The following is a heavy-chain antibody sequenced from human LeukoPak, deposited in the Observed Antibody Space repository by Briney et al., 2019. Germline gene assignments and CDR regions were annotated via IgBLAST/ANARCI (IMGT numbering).Heavy chain of an antibody. J-gene: IGHJ6*03. D-gene: IGHD3-10*01. Sequence: GGSLRLSCAASGFTFSSYAMHWVRQAPGKGLEWVAVISYDGSNKYYADSVKGRFTISRDNSKNTLYLQMNSLRAEDTAVYYCARESRYYYGSGTYYYYMDVWGKGTTVTVSS. CDR1: GFTFSSYA. CDR3: ARESRYYYGSGTYYYYMDV. V-gene: IGHV3-30*04. CDR2: ISYDGSNK.